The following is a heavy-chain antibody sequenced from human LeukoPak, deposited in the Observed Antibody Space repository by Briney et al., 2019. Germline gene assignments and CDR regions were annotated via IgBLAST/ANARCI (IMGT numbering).Heavy chain of an antibody. CDR2: IYSSGST. CDR3: ARDLRYDYGSGSNNWFDP. Sequence: PSETLSLSCTVSGGSISSYYWSWIRQPPGKGLEWIGYIYSSGSTNYNPSLTSRVTISVEPSTNQFSLKLSSVTAADTGVEDCARDLRYDYGSGSNNWFDPWGQGTLVTVSS. CDR1: GGSISSYY. V-gene: IGHV4-59*01. D-gene: IGHD3-10*01. J-gene: IGHJ5*02.